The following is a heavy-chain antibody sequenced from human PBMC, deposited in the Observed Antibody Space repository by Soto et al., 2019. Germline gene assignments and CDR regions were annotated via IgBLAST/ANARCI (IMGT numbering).Heavy chain of an antibody. CDR3: ARPGYSNYGPGVDV. CDR2: IDSDGSTT. D-gene: IGHD4-4*01. CDR1: GFTFSVYW. Sequence: EVPLVESGGGLVQPAGSLRLSCAASGFTFSVYWMHWVRQAPGKGLVWVSRIDSDGSTTSYADSVKGRFTISRDNAKSTLYLQMNSLRAEDTAVYYCARPGYSNYGPGVDVWGQGTTVTVSS. J-gene: IGHJ6*02. V-gene: IGHV3-74*01.